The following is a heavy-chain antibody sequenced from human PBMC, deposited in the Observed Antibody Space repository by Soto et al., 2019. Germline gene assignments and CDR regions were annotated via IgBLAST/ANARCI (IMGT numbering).Heavy chain of an antibody. CDR1: GYTFTSYD. J-gene: IGHJ4*02. V-gene: IGHV1-8*01. CDR3: ARAIAAAGAEYFDY. CDR2: MNPNSGNT. D-gene: IGHD6-13*01. Sequence: ASVKVSCKASGYTFTSYDINWVRQATGQGLEWMGWMNPNSGNTGYAQKFQGRVTMTRNTSISTAYMELSSLRSEDTAVYCCARAIAAAGAEYFDYWGQGTLVTVSS.